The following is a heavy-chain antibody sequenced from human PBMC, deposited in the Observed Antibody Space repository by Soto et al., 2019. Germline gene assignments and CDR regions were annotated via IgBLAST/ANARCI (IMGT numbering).Heavy chain of an antibody. Sequence: TLSLTCTVSGGSISSYYWSWIRQPPGKGLEWIRYIYYSGSTNYNPSLKSRVTISVDTSKNQFSLKLSSVTAADTAVYYCARFGDCSGGSCYPLPDYSGHSTLVTVYS. J-gene: IGHJ4*01. D-gene: IGHD2-15*01. CDR2: IYYSGST. CDR1: GGSISSYY. CDR3: ARFGDCSGGSCYPLPDY. V-gene: IGHV4-59*01.